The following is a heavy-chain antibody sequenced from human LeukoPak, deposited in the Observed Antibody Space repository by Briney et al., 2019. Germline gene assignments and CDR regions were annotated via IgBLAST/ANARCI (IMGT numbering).Heavy chain of an antibody. V-gene: IGHV1-18*01. Sequence: ASVKVSCKASGYTFTSYGISWVRQAPGQGLEWMGWISAYNGNTNYAQKLQGRVTMTTDTSTSTAYMELRSLRSDDTAVYYCARGTSSGWPYYYYYYMDVWGKGTTVTVSS. D-gene: IGHD6-19*01. CDR1: GYTFTSYG. CDR2: ISAYNGNT. J-gene: IGHJ6*03. CDR3: ARGTSSGWPYYYYYYMDV.